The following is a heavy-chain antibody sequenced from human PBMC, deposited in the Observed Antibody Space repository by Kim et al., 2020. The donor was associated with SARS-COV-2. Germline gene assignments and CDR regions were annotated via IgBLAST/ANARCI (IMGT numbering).Heavy chain of an antibody. J-gene: IGHJ4*01. CDR2: VSGSGGRT. V-gene: IGHV3-23*01. Sequence: GGSLRLSCAASGFPFGSCAMNWVRQAPGKGLEWVSAVSGSGGRTYYADSVKGRFTISRVSSKNTVFLQMNRLTADDTAVYYCAKSSGQTGYGEHSFDSWG. D-gene: IGHD4-17*01. CDR1: GFPFGSCA. CDR3: AKSSGQTGYGEHSFDS.